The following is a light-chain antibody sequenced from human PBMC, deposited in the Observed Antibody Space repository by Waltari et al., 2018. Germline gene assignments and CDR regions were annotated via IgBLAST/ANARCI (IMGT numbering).Light chain of an antibody. CDR2: AAS. J-gene: IGKJ1*01. CDR3: QQSYSTPRT. CDR1: QSISSY. V-gene: IGKV1-39*01. Sequence: DIQMTQSQSSLSASVGDRVTITCRASQSISSYLNWYPQKPGKAPKLLIYAASSLQSGVPSRFSGSGSGTDFTLTISSLQPEDFATYYCQQSYSTPRTFGQGTKVEIK.